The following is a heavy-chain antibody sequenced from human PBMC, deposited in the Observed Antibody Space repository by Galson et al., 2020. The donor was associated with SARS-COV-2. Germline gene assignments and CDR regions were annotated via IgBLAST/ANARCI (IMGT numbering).Heavy chain of an antibody. CDR1: GFTFSSYC. V-gene: IGHV3-21*01. Sequence: GGSLRLSCAASGFTFSSYCMNWVRQAPGKGLEWVSSISSSSSYIYYADSVKGRFTFSRDNAKNSLYLQMNSLRAEDTAVYYCAWGMYYDFWNGYWPVFDYWGQGTLVTVSS. CDR2: ISSSSSYI. CDR3: AWGMYYDFWNGYWPVFDY. J-gene: IGHJ4*02. D-gene: IGHD3-3*01.